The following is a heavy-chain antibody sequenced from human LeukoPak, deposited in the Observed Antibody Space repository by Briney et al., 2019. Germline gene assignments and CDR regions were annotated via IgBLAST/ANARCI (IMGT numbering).Heavy chain of an antibody. Sequence: WASMNVSCKPSGSTFTSVALGWVRQAPGQGLEWKGWINTNTGNPTYAQGFTGRFVFSLDTSDNTAYLQISSLQAEDTAVYSCASFFCTSALCYYLDYWGQGTLVTVSS. CDR3: ASFFCTSALCYYLDY. J-gene: IGHJ4*02. V-gene: IGHV7-4-1*02. CDR1: GSTFTSVA. CDR2: INTNTGNP. D-gene: IGHD2-8*01.